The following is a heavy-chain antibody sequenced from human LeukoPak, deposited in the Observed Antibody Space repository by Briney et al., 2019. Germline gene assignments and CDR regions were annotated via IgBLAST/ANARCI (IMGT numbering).Heavy chain of an antibody. J-gene: IGHJ6*03. V-gene: IGHV4-59*02. D-gene: IGHD2-21*02. CDR1: GGSVSGDS. CDR2: IYYTGGT. Sequence: PSETLSLTCTVSGGSVSGDSWTWIRQPAGKGLEWIGYIYYTGGTNYNPSLKSRVAMSVDTSKNQFSLKLTSVTAADTAVYYCARNGFRTYCGDSCYSDYMDVWGQGTTVTVAS. CDR3: ARNGFRTYCGDSCYSDYMDV.